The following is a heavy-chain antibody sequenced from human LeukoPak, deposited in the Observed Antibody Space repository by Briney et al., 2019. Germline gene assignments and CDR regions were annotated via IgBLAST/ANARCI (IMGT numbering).Heavy chain of an antibody. V-gene: IGHV4-34*01. CDR1: GGSFSGYY. CDR3: ARVSAGSSWLSGLNGYWFDP. Sequence: ETMSLTSAVYGGSFSGYYWSWIRQPPEKGLEWIGEINHSGSTNYNPSLKSRGTISVDTSKNQFSLKLSSGTAADTAVYYCARVSAGSSWLSGLNGYWFDPWGQGTLVTVSS. CDR2: INHSGST. D-gene: IGHD6-13*01. J-gene: IGHJ5*02.